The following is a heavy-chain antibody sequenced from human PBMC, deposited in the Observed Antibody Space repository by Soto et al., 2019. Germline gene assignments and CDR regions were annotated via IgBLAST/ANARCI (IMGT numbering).Heavy chain of an antibody. CDR3: ALSGAYCGGDCYSQLRY. CDR2: IYPGDSDT. J-gene: IGHJ4*02. V-gene: IGHV5-51*01. Sequence: GESLKISCKGSGYSFTSYWIGWARQMPGKGLEWMGIIYPGDSDTRYSPSFQGQVTISADKSISTAYLQWSSLKASDTAMYYCALSGAYCGGDCYSQLRYWGQGTLVTVSS. CDR1: GYSFTSYW. D-gene: IGHD2-21*02.